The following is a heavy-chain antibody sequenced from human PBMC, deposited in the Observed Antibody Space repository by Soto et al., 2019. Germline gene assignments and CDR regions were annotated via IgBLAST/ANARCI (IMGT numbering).Heavy chain of an antibody. CDR3: ARHNRNTYCGGDCYPSYFDY. J-gene: IGHJ4*02. Sequence: EVQLVESGGGLVQPGGSLRLSCAASGFTVSSNYMSWVRQAPGKGLEWVSVIYSGGSTYYADSVKGRFTISRDNSKNTLYLQMNSLRAEDTAVYYCARHNRNTYCGGDCYPSYFDYWGQGTLVTVSS. D-gene: IGHD2-21*02. CDR1: GFTVSSNY. CDR2: IYSGGST. V-gene: IGHV3-66*04.